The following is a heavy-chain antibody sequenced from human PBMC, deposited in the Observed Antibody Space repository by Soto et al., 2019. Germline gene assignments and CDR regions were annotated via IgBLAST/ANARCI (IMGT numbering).Heavy chain of an antibody. CDR1: GGSISSYY. D-gene: IGHD5-12*01. CDR2: IYYSGST. V-gene: IGHV4-59*01. Sequence: PSETLSLTCTVSGGSISSYYWSWIRQPPGKGLEWIGYIYYSGSTNYNPSLKSRVTISVDTSKNQFSLKLSSVTAADTAVYYCARVGDGYNRDLFDYRAQRTFVTGSA. CDR3: ARVGDGYNRDLFDY. J-gene: IGHJ4*02.